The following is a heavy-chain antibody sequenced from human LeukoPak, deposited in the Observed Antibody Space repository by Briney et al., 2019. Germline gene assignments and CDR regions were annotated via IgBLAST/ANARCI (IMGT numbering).Heavy chain of an antibody. V-gene: IGHV3-30*18. CDR3: AKDMRCSSTSCYKDYYGMDV. CDR2: ISYEGSNK. J-gene: IGHJ6*02. Sequence: GRSLRLSCAASGFTFSSYGMHWVRQAPGKGLEWVAVISYEGSNKYYADSVKGRFTISRDNSKNTLYLQMNSLRAEDTAVYYCAKDMRCSSTSCYKDYYGMDVWGQGTTVTVSS. D-gene: IGHD2-2*02. CDR1: GFTFSSYG.